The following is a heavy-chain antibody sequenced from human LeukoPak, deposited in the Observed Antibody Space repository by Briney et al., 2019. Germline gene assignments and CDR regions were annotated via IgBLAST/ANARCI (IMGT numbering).Heavy chain of an antibody. J-gene: IGHJ5*02. V-gene: IGHV4-38-2*02. D-gene: IGHD3-10*01. CDR3: AREGTSGTNWFDP. CDR1: DYSIISDYY. CDR2: IYHSGST. Sequence: SETLSLTCGVSDYSIISDYYWGWIRQPPGKGLEWIGSIYHSGSTYYNPSLRSRVTISVDTSKNQFSLKLTSVTAADTAVYYCAREGTSGTNWFDPWGQGTLVTVSS.